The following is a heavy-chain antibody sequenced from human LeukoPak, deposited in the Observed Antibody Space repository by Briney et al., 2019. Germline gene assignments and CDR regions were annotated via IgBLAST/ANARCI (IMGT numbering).Heavy chain of an antibody. CDR2: IYYSGDT. Sequence: SETLSLTCTVSGGSITSSSHYWGWIRQPPGKGLEWIGSIYYSGDTYYNPPLKSRVTISVDTSKSQFSLRLSSVTAADTAVYYCARAGDFSSPYLGYWGQGTLVTVSS. CDR1: GGSITSSSHY. J-gene: IGHJ4*02. V-gene: IGHV4-39*01. CDR3: ARAGDFSSPYLGY. D-gene: IGHD3-3*01.